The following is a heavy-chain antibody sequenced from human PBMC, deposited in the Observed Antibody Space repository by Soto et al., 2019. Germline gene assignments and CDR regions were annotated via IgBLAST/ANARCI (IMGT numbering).Heavy chain of an antibody. V-gene: IGHV4-34*01. CDR2: VNHSGST. Sequence: QVQLQQWGAGLLKPSETLSLTCAVYGGSFSDYYWSWFRQPPGKGLEWIGEVNHSGSTNYNPSLKSRVTISVDTSKNQFSLSLSSVTAADTAVYYCARGREALWDWGQGTLVTVSS. J-gene: IGHJ4*02. CDR3: ARGREALWD. D-gene: IGHD3-16*01. CDR1: GGSFSDYY.